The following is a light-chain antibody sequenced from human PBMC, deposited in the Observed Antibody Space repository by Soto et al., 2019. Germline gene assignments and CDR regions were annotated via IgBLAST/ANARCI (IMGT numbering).Light chain of an antibody. V-gene: IGKV3-20*01. CDR1: QRVSSGY. CDR2: GAS. Sequence: EIVLTQSPGTLSLSPGERATLSCRASQRVSSGYLGWYQQRPGQPPRLLLYGASTKAAAIPDRCSGRGSETDLTLTISRLEHADFAVYYCHQYASSPPWTFGQGTKVEIK. CDR3: HQYASSPPWT. J-gene: IGKJ1*01.